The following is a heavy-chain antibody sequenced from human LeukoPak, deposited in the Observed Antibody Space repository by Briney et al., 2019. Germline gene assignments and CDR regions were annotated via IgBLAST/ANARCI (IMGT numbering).Heavy chain of an antibody. CDR3: AKNMVGGISSIDY. V-gene: IGHV3-30*18. CDR2: VTRDGAYT. CDR1: GFTFSSHG. Sequence: PGGSLRLSCGASGFTFSSHGMHWVRQAPGKGLEWVAGVTRDGAYTYYAGSVKGRFTISRDNSKNTLYLQMNSLRAEDTAVYSCAKNMVGGISSIDYWGQGTLVTVSS. J-gene: IGHJ4*02. D-gene: IGHD3-10*01.